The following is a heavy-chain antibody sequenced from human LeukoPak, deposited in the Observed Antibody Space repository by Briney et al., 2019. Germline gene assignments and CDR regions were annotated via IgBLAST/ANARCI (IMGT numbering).Heavy chain of an antibody. CDR2: ISSSSSYI. D-gene: IGHD2-15*01. Sequence: GGSLRLSCAASGFTFSSYSMNWVRQAPGKGLEWVSSISSSSSYIYYADSVKGRFTISRDNAKNSLYLQMNSLRAEDTAVYYCARGGCSGGSCYAVDYWGQGALVTVPS. V-gene: IGHV3-21*01. CDR1: GFTFSSYS. J-gene: IGHJ4*02. CDR3: ARGGCSGGSCYAVDY.